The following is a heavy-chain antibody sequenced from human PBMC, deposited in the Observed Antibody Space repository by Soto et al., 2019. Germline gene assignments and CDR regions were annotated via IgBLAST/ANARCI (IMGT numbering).Heavy chain of an antibody. CDR3: ARQRYFDH. CDR2: IYPGDSDI. Sequence: GESLKISCKGSGYIFHNYWIGWVCQMPGKGLEWMGIIYPGDSDIRYNPSFQGQVTISADKSISTTYLQWSSLKASDTAMYYCARQRYFDHWGQGTLVTVSS. V-gene: IGHV5-51*01. CDR1: GYIFHNYW. D-gene: IGHD3-9*01. J-gene: IGHJ4*02.